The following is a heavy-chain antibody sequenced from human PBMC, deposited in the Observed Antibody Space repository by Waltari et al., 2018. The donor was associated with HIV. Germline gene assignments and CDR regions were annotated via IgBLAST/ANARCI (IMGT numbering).Heavy chain of an antibody. CDR1: GFTFSDYY. D-gene: IGHD6-19*01. CDR2: IRSDTDTI. J-gene: IGHJ4*02. Sequence: SCATSGFTFSDYYMTWIRQAPGKGLEWVSYIRSDTDTIYYADSVKGRFTISRDNAKNSLYLQMNRLSVEDTAVYYCARLKYSSGFFDYWGQGALVTVSS. CDR3: ARLKYSSGFFDY. V-gene: IGHV3-11*01.